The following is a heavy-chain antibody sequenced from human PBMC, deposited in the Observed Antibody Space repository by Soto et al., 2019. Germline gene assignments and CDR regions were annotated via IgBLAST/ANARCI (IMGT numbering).Heavy chain of an antibody. CDR3: AASSFYYGMDV. D-gene: IGHD1-26*01. CDR2: IYPGDSDT. V-gene: IGHV5-51*01. Sequence: GESLKISCKGSGYTFTNYWIGWVRQMPGKGLEWMGIIYPGDSDTKYNPSFQGQVTISADKSITTTYLQWSSLKASDTAIYYCAASSFYYGMDVWGQGATGTVSS. J-gene: IGHJ6*02. CDR1: GYTFTNYW.